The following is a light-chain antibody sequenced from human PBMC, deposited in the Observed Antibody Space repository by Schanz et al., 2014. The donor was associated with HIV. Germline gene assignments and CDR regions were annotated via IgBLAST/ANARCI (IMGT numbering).Light chain of an antibody. Sequence: QSALTQPPSASGSPGQSVTISCTGTRSDIGGYKYVSWYQQHPGKAPKVIIYDVSVRPSGVSNRFSGYKSGDTASLTISGLQAEDEADFYCSSYTTSRTWVFGGGTKLTV. CDR3: SSYTTSRTWV. CDR1: RSDIGGYKY. V-gene: IGLV2-14*01. J-gene: IGLJ3*02. CDR2: DVS.